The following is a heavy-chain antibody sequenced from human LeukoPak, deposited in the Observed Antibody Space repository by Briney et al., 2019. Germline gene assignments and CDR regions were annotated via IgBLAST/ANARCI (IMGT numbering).Heavy chain of an antibody. CDR1: GYSFTSYI. CDR3: AIGTIFGVTTNWFDP. CDR2: INPNGGST. J-gene: IGHJ5*02. Sequence: ASVKVSCKASGYSFTSYIIHWVRQAPGEGLEWMGIINPNGGSTGNAQKFQDRVSMSRDTSPSTVYTQLRSLRSEATAVYYCAIGTIFGVTTNWFDPWGQGTLVTVSS. V-gene: IGHV1-46*01. D-gene: IGHD3-3*01.